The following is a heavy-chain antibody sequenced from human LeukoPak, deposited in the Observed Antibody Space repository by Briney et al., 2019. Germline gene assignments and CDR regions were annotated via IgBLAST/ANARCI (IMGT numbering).Heavy chain of an antibody. CDR3: AKDMVDPAAMLYGMDV. Sequence: GGSLRLSCAASGSTFDDYAMHWVRQAPGKGLEWVSGISWNSGSIGYADSVKSRFTISRDNAKNSLYLQMNSLRAEDTALYYCAKDMVDPAAMLYGMDVWGQGTTVTVSS. CDR1: GSTFDDYA. J-gene: IGHJ6*02. V-gene: IGHV3-9*01. D-gene: IGHD2-2*01. CDR2: ISWNSGSI.